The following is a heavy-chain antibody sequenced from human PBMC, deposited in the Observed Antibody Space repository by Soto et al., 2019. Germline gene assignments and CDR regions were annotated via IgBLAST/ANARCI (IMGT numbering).Heavy chain of an antibody. J-gene: IGHJ6*02. D-gene: IGHD1-1*01. CDR2: ISGSGGST. Sequence: EVQLLESGGGLVQPGGSLRLSCAASGFTFSSYAMSWVRQAPGKGLEWVSAISGSGGSTYYADSVKGRFTISRDNSKNTLYLQMNSLRAEDTAVYYCAQNGFSFEVLYYYYYGMDVWGQGTTVTVSS. CDR3: AQNGFSFEVLYYYYYGMDV. CDR1: GFTFSSYA. V-gene: IGHV3-23*01.